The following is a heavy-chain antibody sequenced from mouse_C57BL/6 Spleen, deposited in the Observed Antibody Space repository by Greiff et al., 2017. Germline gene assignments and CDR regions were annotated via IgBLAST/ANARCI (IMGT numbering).Heavy chain of an antibody. CDR3: ARRVDLRDYFDY. CDR2: ISRGGSYT. CDR1: GFTFSSYG. V-gene: IGHV5-6*02. J-gene: IGHJ2*01. Sequence: EVMLVESGGDLVKPGGSLKLSCAASGFTFSSYGMSWVRQTPDKRLEWVATISRGGSYTYYPDSVKGRFTISRDNAKNTLYLQMSSLKSEDTAMYYCARRVDLRDYFDYWGQGTTLTVSS. D-gene: IGHD2-12*01.